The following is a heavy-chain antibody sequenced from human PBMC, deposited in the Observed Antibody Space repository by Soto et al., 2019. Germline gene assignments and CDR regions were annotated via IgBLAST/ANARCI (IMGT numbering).Heavy chain of an antibody. CDR2: IIPNSGGA. CDR1: GYTFTGYY. Sequence: SVKVSCKASGYTFTGYYMHWVRQAPGQGLEWMGWIIPNSGGAKYAQKFQGRVAMTADTSPSTAYMELSSLRSEDTAVYYCARAREKTDYYYYGMDVWGQGTTVTVSS. CDR3: ARAREKTDYYYYGMDV. D-gene: IGHD1-26*01. J-gene: IGHJ6*02. V-gene: IGHV1-2*02.